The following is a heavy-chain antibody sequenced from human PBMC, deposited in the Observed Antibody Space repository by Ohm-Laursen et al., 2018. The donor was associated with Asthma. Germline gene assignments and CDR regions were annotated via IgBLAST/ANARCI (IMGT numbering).Heavy chain of an antibody. CDR3: ARSGYSYGSQYYFDY. CDR2: INSDGSST. Sequence: SLRLSCAASGFTFSSYWMHWVRQAPGKGLVWVSRINSDGSSTSYADSVKGRFTISRDNAKNTLYLQMNSLRAEDTAVYYCARSGYSYGSQYYFDYWGQGTLVTVSS. CDR1: GFTFSSYW. D-gene: IGHD5-18*01. V-gene: IGHV3-74*01. J-gene: IGHJ4*02.